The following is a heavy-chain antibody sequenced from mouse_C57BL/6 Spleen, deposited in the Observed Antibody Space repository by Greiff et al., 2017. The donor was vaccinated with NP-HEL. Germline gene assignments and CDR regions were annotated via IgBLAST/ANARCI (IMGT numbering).Heavy chain of an antibody. V-gene: IGHV1-82*01. D-gene: IGHD2-1*01. CDR3: ARPALQGAMDY. CDR1: GYAFSSSW. CDR2: IYPGDGDT. Sequence: QVQLKQSGPELVKPGASVKISCKASGYAFSSSWMNWVKQRPGKGLEWIGRIYPGDGDTNYNGKFKGKATLTADKSSSTAYMQLSSLTSEDSAVYFCARPALQGAMDYWGQGTSVTVSS. J-gene: IGHJ4*01.